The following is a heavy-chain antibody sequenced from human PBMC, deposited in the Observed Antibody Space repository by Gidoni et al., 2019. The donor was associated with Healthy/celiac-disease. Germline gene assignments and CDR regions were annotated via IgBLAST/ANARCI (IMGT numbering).Heavy chain of an antibody. Sequence: GFTFSSYSMNWVRQAPGKGLEWVSYISSSSSTIYYADSVKGRFTISRDNAKNSLYLQMNSLRDEDTAVYYCARGTRGDILTGFYRYWGQGTLSPSPQ. D-gene: IGHD3-9*01. CDR1: GFTFSSYS. CDR2: ISSSSSTI. CDR3: ARGTRGDILTGFYRY. J-gene: IGHJ4*02. V-gene: IGHV3-48*02.